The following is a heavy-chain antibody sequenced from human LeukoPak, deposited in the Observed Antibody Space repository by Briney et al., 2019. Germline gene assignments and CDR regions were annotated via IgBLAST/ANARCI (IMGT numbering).Heavy chain of an antibody. CDR3: AREGSSSWYVDY. CDR1: GFTFSNYA. Sequence: GGSLRLSCVASGFTFSNYAMSWVRQAPGKGLEWVSYSSGSSIYYADFVKGRFTISRDNAKNSLYLQMNSLRAEDTAVYYCAREGSSSWYVDYWGQGTLVTVSS. J-gene: IGHJ4*02. V-gene: IGHV3-11*01. CDR2: SSGSSI. D-gene: IGHD6-13*01.